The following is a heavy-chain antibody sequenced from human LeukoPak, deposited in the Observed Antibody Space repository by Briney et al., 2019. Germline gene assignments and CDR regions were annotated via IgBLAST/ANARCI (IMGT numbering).Heavy chain of an antibody. J-gene: IGHJ5*02. CDR3: ARYYGDYQNWFDP. CDR2: IYYSGST. D-gene: IGHD4-17*01. Sequence: SQTLSLTCTVSGGSISSGGYYWSWIRQHPGKGPEWIGYIYYSGSTYYNPSLKSRVTISVDTSKNQFSLKLSSVTAADTAVYYCARYYGDYQNWFDPWGQGTLVTVSS. CDR1: GGSISSGGYY. V-gene: IGHV4-31*03.